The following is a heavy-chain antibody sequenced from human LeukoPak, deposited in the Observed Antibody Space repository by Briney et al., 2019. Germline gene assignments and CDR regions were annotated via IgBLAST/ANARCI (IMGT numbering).Heavy chain of an antibody. CDR2: VDSDGTTT. J-gene: IGHJ4*02. CDR3: ARIITAAAADC. CDR1: GVTINGYW. D-gene: IGHD6-13*01. Sequence: PGGSLRLSCVASGVTINGYWMHWLRQAPGKGLAWVSRVDSDGTTTRYADSVKGRFTISRDNAKNTVYLQMNSLRAEDTAVYYCARIITAAAADCWGQGTLVAASS. V-gene: IGHV3-74*01.